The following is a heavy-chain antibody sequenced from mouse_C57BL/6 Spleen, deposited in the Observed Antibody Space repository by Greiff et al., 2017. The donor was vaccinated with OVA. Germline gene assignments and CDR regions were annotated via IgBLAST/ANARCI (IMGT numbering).Heavy chain of an antibody. CDR1: GYAFSSSW. D-gene: IGHD1-1*01. V-gene: IGHV1-82*01. CDR2: IYPGDGDT. J-gene: IGHJ2*01. CDR3: ARSGNGVVGGFDY. Sequence: QVQLKQSGPELVKPGASVKISCKASGYAFSSSWMNWVKQRPGKGLEWIGRIYPGDGDTNYNGKFKGKATLTADKSSSTAYMQLSSLTSEDSAVYFCARSGNGVVGGFDYWGQGTTLTVSS.